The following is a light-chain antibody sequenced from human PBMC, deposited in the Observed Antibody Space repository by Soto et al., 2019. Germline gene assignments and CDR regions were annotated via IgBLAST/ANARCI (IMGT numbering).Light chain of an antibody. Sequence: QAVVTQPPSVSGAPGQRVTISCTGSSSNIGAGYDVHWYQQLPGTAPKLLIYGNSNRPSGVPDRFSGSKSGTSASLAITGLQAEDEADYYCQSYKVFGGGTKLTV. CDR3: QSYKV. J-gene: IGLJ3*02. V-gene: IGLV1-40*01. CDR1: SSNIGAGYD. CDR2: GNS.